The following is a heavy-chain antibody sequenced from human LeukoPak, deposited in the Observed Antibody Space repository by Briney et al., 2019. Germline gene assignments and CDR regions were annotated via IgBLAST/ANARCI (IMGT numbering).Heavy chain of an antibody. J-gene: IGHJ5*02. CDR1: GGSISSYY. CDR2: IYTSGST. V-gene: IGHV4-4*07. Sequence: SETLSLTCTVSGGSISSYYWSWIRQPAGKGLEWIGRIYTSGSTNYNPSLKSRVTMSVDTSKNQFSLTLSSVTAADTAVYYCAGTIVGATIALLRRRWFDPWGQGTLVTVSS. CDR3: AGTIVGATIALLRRRWFDP. D-gene: IGHD1-26*01.